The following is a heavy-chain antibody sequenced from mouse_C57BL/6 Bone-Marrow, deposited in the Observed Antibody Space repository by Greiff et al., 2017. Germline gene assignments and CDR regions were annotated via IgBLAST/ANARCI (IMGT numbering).Heavy chain of an antibody. Sequence: EVKLLESGPGLVKPSQSLSLTCSVTGYSITSGYYWNWIRQFPGNKLEWMGYISYDGSNNYNPSLKNRISITRDTSKNQFFLKLNSVTTEDTATYYCARDGYYFYWYFDVWGTGTTVTVSS. CDR3: ARDGYYFYWYFDV. CDR1: GYSITSGYY. V-gene: IGHV3-6*01. J-gene: IGHJ1*03. D-gene: IGHD2-3*01. CDR2: ISYDGSN.